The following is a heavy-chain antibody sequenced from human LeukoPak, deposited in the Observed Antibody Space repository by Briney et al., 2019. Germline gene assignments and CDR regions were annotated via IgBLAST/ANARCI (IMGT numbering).Heavy chain of an antibody. CDR3: ARDRSRRYGDYADY. CDR2: IIPIFGTA. Sequence: SVNVSCKASGGTFSSYAISWVRQAPGQGLEWMGGIIPIFGTANYAQKFQGRVTMTRDTSTSTVYMELSSLRSEDTAVYYCARDRSRRYGDYADYWGQGTLVTVSS. V-gene: IGHV1-69*05. D-gene: IGHD4-17*01. J-gene: IGHJ4*02. CDR1: GGTFSSYA.